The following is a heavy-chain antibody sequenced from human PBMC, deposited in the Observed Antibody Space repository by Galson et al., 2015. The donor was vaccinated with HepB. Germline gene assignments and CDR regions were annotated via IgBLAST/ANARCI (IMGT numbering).Heavy chain of an antibody. J-gene: IGHJ4*02. Sequence: SLRLSCAASGFTFSSYAMHWVRQAPGKGLEWVAVISYDGSNKYYADSVKGRFTISRDNSKNTLYLQMNSLRAEDTAVYYCARDEHYYDSSGSADWGQGTLVTVSS. CDR1: GFTFSSYA. V-gene: IGHV3-30*04. CDR2: ISYDGSNK. CDR3: ARDEHYYDSSGSAD. D-gene: IGHD3-22*01.